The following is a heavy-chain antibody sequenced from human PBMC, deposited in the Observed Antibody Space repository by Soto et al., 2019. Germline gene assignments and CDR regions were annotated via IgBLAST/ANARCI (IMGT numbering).Heavy chain of an antibody. V-gene: IGHV4-59*01. D-gene: IGHD3-10*01. J-gene: IGHJ3*02. CDR3: ARVWGGAFDI. CDR2: IYYSGST. CDR1: GGSISSYY. Sequence: SETLSLTCTVSGGSISSYYWSWIRQPPGKGLEWIGYIYYSGSTNYNPSLKSRVTISVDTSKNQFSLKLSTVNAADTAVYYCARVWGGAFDIWGQGTMVTVSS.